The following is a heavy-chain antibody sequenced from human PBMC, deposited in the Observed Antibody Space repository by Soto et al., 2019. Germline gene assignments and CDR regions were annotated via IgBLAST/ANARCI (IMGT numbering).Heavy chain of an antibody. CDR2: IKPDGSAQ. CDR1: GFTFSHFW. J-gene: IGHJ5*02. CDR3: GAWGRSNNP. D-gene: IGHD3-16*01. Sequence: EEHLVQSGGGLVQPGGSLRLSCVASGFTFSHFWMNWVRQTPGKGLEWVANIKPDGSAQAYVDSVKGRFTVSRDNAKNSLYRQMNSLRAEDTAVYFCGAWGRSNNPWGQGTLVTVSS. V-gene: IGHV3-7*01.